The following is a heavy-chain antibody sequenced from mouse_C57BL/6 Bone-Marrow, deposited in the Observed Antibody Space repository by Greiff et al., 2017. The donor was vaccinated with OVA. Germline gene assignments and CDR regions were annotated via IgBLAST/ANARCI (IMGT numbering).Heavy chain of an antibody. CDR3: ARGGLSRVWYFDV. Sequence: EVQLQESGPGLVKPSQSLSLTCSVTGYSITSGYYWNWIRQFPGNKLEWMGYISYDGSNNYNPSLKNRISITRDTSKNQFFLKLNSVTTEDTATYYCARGGLSRVWYFDVWGTGTTVTVSS. CDR2: ISYDGSN. V-gene: IGHV3-6*01. J-gene: IGHJ1*03. CDR1: GYSITSGYY.